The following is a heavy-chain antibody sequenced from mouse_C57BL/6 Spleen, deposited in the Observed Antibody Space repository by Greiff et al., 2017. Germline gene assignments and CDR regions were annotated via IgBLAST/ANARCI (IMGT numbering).Heavy chain of an antibody. J-gene: IGHJ2*01. CDR1: GYTFTSYW. V-gene: IGHV1-61*01. CDR2: IYPSDSET. Sequence: QVQLQQPGAELVRPGSSVKLSCKASGYTFTSYWMDWVKQRPGQGLEWIGNIYPSDSETHYNQKFKDKATLTVDKSSSTAYMQLSSLTSEDSAVYYCAREMVTTAYYFDYWGQGTTLTVSS. CDR3: AREMVTTAYYFDY. D-gene: IGHD2-2*01.